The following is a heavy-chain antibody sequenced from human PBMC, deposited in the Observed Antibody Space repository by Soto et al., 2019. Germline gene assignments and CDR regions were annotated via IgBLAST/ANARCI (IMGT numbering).Heavy chain of an antibody. V-gene: IGHV4-31*03. CDR1: GGSISSGGYY. J-gene: IGHJ5*02. Sequence: QVQLQESGPGLVKPSQTLSLTCTVSGGSISSGGYYWSWIRQHPGKGLEWIGYIYYSVSTYYNPSLKSRVTIAVDTSKNQFSLKLSSVTAADTAVYYCARDRSGVGWFDPWGQGTLVTVSS. CDR2: IYYSVST. CDR3: ARDRSGVGWFDP. D-gene: IGHD1-26*01.